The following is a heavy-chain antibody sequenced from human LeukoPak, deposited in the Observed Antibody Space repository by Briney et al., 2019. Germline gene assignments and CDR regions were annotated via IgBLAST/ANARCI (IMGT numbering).Heavy chain of an antibody. CDR2: IIPIFGTA. J-gene: IGHJ5*02. V-gene: IGHV1-69*01. CDR1: GGTFSSYA. CDR3: ARLNGTVTWFDP. Sequence: SVKVSCRASGGTFSSYAISWVRLAPGQGLEWMGGIIPIFGTANYAQKFQGRVTITADESTSTAYMELSSLRSEDTAVYYCARLNGTVTWFDPWGQGTLVTVSS. D-gene: IGHD4-17*01.